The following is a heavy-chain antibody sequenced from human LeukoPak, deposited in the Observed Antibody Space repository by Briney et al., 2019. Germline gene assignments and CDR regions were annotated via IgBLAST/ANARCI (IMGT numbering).Heavy chain of an antibody. D-gene: IGHD2-15*01. CDR3: ARRGYCSGGSCYVSY. Sequence: PSETLSLTCTVSGGSISSSNYYWDWIRQPPGKGLEWIESIYYSGNTYYNPSLKSRVTISVDTSKNQFSLKLNSVTAADTAVYYCARRGYCSGGSCYVSYWGQGTLVTVSS. CDR2: IYYSGNT. CDR1: GGSISSSNYY. V-gene: IGHV4-39*01. J-gene: IGHJ4*02.